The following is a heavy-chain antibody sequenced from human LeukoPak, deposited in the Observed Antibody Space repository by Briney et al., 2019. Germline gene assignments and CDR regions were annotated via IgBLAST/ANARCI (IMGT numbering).Heavy chain of an antibody. D-gene: IGHD3-3*01. CDR1: GYTFTGYY. V-gene: IGHV1-2*02. CDR2: INPNSSGT. Sequence: ASVKVSCKASGYTFTGYYMHWVRQAPGQGLEWMGWINPNSSGTNYAQKFQGRVTMTRDTSISTAYMELSRLRSDDTAVYYCARIVAETYYDFWSGYSIFDYWGQGTLATVSS. J-gene: IGHJ4*02. CDR3: ARIVAETYYDFWSGYSIFDY.